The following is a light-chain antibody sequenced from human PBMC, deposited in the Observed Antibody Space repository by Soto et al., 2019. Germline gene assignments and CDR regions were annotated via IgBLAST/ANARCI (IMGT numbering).Light chain of an antibody. CDR3: QHLHSYPVT. CDR1: QGINNY. J-gene: IGKJ4*01. V-gene: IGKV1-9*01. Sequence: DIQLTQSPSFLSASVGDRVTITCRASQGINNYLAWYQQKPGKAPELLIYASSTLQSGVPSKFSGSGSGTEFTLTIISLQPEDFATYYCQHLHSYPVTFGGGTKVEIK. CDR2: ASS.